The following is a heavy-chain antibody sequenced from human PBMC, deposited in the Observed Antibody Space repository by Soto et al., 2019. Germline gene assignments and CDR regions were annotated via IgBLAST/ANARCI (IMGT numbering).Heavy chain of an antibody. Sequence: LGESLKISCKGSGYSFTSYWISWVRQMPGKGLEWMGRIDPSDSYTNYSPSFQGHVTISADKSISTAYLQWSSLKASDTAMYYCARLTTEKYYYYYGIDVWGQGTTVTGSS. CDR2: IDPSDSYT. CDR1: GYSFTSYW. CDR3: ARLTTEKYYYYYGIDV. D-gene: IGHD4-4*01. J-gene: IGHJ6*02. V-gene: IGHV5-10-1*01.